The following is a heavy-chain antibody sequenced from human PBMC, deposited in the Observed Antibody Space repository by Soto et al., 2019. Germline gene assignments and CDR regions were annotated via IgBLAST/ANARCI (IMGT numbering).Heavy chain of an antibody. CDR2: IYHSGST. Sequence: AETLSLTGAVSGCSISSSNWWSWVRQPPGKGLEWIGEIYHSGSTNYNPSLKSRVTISVDKSKNQFSLKLSSVTAADTAVYYCARAPVDILTDLLEDAFDIWGQGTMVTVSS. D-gene: IGHD3-9*01. J-gene: IGHJ3*02. CDR1: GCSISSSNW. V-gene: IGHV4-4*02. CDR3: ARAPVDILTDLLEDAFDI.